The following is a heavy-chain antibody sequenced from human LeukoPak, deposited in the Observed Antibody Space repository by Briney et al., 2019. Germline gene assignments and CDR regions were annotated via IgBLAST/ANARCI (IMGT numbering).Heavy chain of an antibody. CDR1: GFTFSSYA. CDR3: ANGNRCTSPNCLGYYYFYMDV. CDR2: FSGSGGTT. Sequence: QPGGSLRLSCAASGFTFSSYAMNWVRQALGRGLERVSGFSGSGGTTYYADSVKSRFTISRDNSKNTLYLQMNSLRAEDTAVYYCANGNRCTSPNCLGYYYFYMDVWGKGTTVTVSS. D-gene: IGHD2-8*01. J-gene: IGHJ6*03. V-gene: IGHV3-23*01.